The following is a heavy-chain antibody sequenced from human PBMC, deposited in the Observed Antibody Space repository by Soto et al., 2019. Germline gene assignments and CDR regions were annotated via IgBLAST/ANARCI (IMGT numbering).Heavy chain of an antibody. D-gene: IGHD3-10*01. V-gene: IGHV4-59*01. CDR2: ISHSARI. Sequence: SETLSLTCSVSGDSITHNYWSWIRQPPGKGLEWIAYISHSARINYNPSLKSRVSISLDTSKNLFSLRVNSLTPADTAVYYCARTQGSGVSDYWGQGTLVTVSS. CDR3: ARTQGSGVSDY. J-gene: IGHJ4*02. CDR1: GDSITHNY.